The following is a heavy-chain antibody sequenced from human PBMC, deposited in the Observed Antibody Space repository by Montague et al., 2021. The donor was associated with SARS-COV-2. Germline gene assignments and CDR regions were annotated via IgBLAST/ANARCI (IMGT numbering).Heavy chain of an antibody. CDR3: ARHGLWWRGLDV. J-gene: IGHJ4*02. D-gene: IGHD2-21*01. CDR1: GGSITSTTYY. CDR2: FYYTGST. Sequence: SETLSLTCSVSGGSITSTTYYWAWVRQPPGKELEWIGSFYYTGSTYQNPTLKSRVTMSMDTSKNEVSLKLTSVTAADTATYFCARHGLWWRGLDVWGQGAQVSVS. V-gene: IGHV4-39*01.